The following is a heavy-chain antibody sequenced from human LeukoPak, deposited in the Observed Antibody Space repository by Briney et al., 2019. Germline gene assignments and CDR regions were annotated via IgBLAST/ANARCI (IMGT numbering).Heavy chain of an antibody. J-gene: IGHJ4*02. Sequence: SETLSLTCTVSRGSISSYYWSWIRRPPGKGLEWIGNINYSGSTNYNPSLQSRVTMSVDTSKNQFSLRLSSVTAADTAVYYCARGYSATYGRFDYWGQGTLVTVSS. V-gene: IGHV4-59*01. D-gene: IGHD5-12*01. CDR2: INYSGST. CDR3: ARGYSATYGRFDY. CDR1: RGSISSYY.